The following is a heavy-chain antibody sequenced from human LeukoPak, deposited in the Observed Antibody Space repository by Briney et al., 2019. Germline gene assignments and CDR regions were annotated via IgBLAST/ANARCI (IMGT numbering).Heavy chain of an antibody. J-gene: IGHJ4*02. D-gene: IGHD7-27*01. V-gene: IGHV3-23*01. Sequence: GGSLRLSCAASGFTFGSYAVSWVRQAPERGLEWVSTISGSSAVTYYADSVKGRFTISRDNSKNTLYLQINSLRAEDTAIYYCVKAAELGTHVYFDYWGQGTLVTVSS. CDR2: ISGSSAVT. CDR1: GFTFGSYA. CDR3: VKAAELGTHVYFDY.